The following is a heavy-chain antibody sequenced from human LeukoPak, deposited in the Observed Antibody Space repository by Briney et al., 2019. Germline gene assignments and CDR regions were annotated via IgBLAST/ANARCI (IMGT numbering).Heavy chain of an antibody. V-gene: IGHV4-59*01. Sequence: PSETLSLTCSVSGGSMSGYYWSWLRQPPGQGLEWIGFIYYRGDTKYNPSLKSRVTILVDTSKNQFSLKLSSVTAADTAVYYCARGPNYYGSGLTSNWFDPWGQGILVTVSS. CDR3: ARGPNYYGSGLTSNWFDP. CDR2: IYYRGDT. D-gene: IGHD3-10*01. J-gene: IGHJ5*02. CDR1: GGSMSGYY.